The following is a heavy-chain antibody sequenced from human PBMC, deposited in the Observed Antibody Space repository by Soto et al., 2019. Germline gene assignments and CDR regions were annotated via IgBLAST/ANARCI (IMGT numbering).Heavy chain of an antibody. CDR2: IYYSGRT. J-gene: IGHJ5*02. D-gene: IGHD6-13*01. CDR1: GGSISSGGYY. Sequence: LTCTVSGGSISSGGYYWSWIRQHPGKGLEWIGNIYYSGRTYYNPSLKSRVTISVDTSKNQFSLKVSSVTGADTAVYYCARVFSDSSSFFDPWGQGTLVTVSS. CDR3: ARVFSDSSSFFDP. V-gene: IGHV4-31*03.